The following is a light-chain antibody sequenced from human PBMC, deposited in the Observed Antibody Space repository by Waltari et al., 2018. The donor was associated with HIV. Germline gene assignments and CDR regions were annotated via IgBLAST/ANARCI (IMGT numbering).Light chain of an antibody. Sequence: QSVLTQPPSASGTPGQRVTISCSGSSSNIGSNYGYWYQQLPGTSPKLLLSRNNQRPSWFPDRFSGSKSGTSASLAISGLRSEDEADYYCAAWDDSLSGYVFGTGTKVTVL. CDR3: AAWDDSLSGYV. V-gene: IGLV1-47*01. CDR2: RNN. CDR1: SSNIGSNY. J-gene: IGLJ1*01.